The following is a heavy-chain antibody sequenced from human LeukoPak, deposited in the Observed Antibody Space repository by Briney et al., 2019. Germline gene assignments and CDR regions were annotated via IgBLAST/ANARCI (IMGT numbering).Heavy chain of an antibody. V-gene: IGHV4-59*01. Sequence: SETLSLTCSVSGGSISSYYWNWIRQTPGKGLEWIGYIYYSGRTNYSPSLKSRVTISIDTSKNQFSLTLSSVTTADAAVYYCARGQKYRNGYTVTELGSGYFAYWGQGTLVTVSS. CDR1: GGSISSYY. CDR2: IYYSGRT. J-gene: IGHJ4*02. D-gene: IGHD5-18*01. CDR3: ARGQKYRNGYTVTELGSGYFAY.